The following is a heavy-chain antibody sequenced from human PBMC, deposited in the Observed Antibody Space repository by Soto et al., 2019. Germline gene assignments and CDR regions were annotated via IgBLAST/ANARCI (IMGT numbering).Heavy chain of an antibody. D-gene: IGHD6-19*01. CDR3: AKEVAATFNGFDV. Sequence: QVQLQESGPGLVKPSETLSLTCTVSGASIRSYYWSWIRQPPGKGLEWIGYIYYSGITNYNPSLKSRVTISLDTSKSQFSLRVTSVTAADTAVYYCAKEVAATFNGFDVWSQGTMVTVSS. CDR2: IYYSGIT. CDR1: GASIRSYY. J-gene: IGHJ3*01. V-gene: IGHV4-59*01.